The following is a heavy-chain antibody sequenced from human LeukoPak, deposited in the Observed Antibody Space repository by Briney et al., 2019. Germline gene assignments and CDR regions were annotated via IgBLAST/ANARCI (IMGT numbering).Heavy chain of an antibody. D-gene: IGHD6-13*01. V-gene: IGHV4-34*01. CDR3: ARGPGYSSSY. CDR2: INHSGST. CDR1: GGSFSGYY. J-gene: IGHJ4*02. Sequence: SETLSLTCAVYGGSFSGYYWSWIRQPPGKGLEWIGEINHSGSTNYNPSLKCRVTISVDTSKNQFSLKLSSVTAADTAVYYCARGPGYSSSYWGQGTLVTVSS.